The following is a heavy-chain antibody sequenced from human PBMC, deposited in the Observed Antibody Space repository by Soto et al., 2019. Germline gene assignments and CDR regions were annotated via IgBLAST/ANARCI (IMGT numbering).Heavy chain of an antibody. CDR1: GFTFSSYG. D-gene: IGHD2-2*01. Sequence: GGSLRLSCAASGFTFSSYGMHWVRQAPGKGLEWVAVISYDGSNKYYADSVKGRLTISRDNSKNTLYLQMNSLRAEDTAVYYCAKGPGYCSSTSCYADDAFDIWGQGTMVTVSS. J-gene: IGHJ3*02. CDR2: ISYDGSNK. V-gene: IGHV3-30*18. CDR3: AKGPGYCSSTSCYADDAFDI.